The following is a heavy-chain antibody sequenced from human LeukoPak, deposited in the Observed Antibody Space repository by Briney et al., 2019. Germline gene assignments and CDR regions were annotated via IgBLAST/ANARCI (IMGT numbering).Heavy chain of an antibody. CDR3: AKISEYYYNGLDV. V-gene: IGHV3-23*01. Sequence: PGGSLRLSCAASGITFSSCAMTCVRQAPGKGLESVSAISKSGGSTYYADSLKGRFTISRDNSKNTLYLQMNSLRAEDTAVYYCAKISEYYYNGLDVWGQRTTVTVSS. D-gene: IGHD3-3*02. CDR2: ISKSGGST. CDR1: GITFSSCA. J-gene: IGHJ6*02.